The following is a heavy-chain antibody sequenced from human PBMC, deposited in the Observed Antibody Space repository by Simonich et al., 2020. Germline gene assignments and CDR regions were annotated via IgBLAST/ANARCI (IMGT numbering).Heavy chain of an antibody. J-gene: IGHJ3*02. CDR2: INPNSGGT. CDR1: GYTFTGYY. Sequence: QVQLVQSGAEGKKPGASVKVSCKASGYTFTGYYMHWGRQAPGQGLGWKGWINPNSGGTNYAQKFQGRVTMTRDTAISTAYMELSRLRSDDTAVYYCARGRLTGDKGAFDIWGQGTMVTVSS. V-gene: IGHV1-2*02. D-gene: IGHD7-27*01. CDR3: ARGRLTGDKGAFDI.